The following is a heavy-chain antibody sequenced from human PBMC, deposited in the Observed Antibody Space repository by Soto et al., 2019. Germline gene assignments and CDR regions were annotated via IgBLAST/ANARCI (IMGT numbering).Heavy chain of an antibody. CDR3: AKRGSSWFRNYYYGMDV. CDR2: ISGSGGST. J-gene: IGHJ6*02. V-gene: IGHV3-23*01. CDR1: GFTFSSYA. D-gene: IGHD6-13*01. Sequence: GGSLRLSCAASGFTFSSYAMSWVRQAPGKGLEWVSAISGSGGSTYYADSVKGRFTISRDNSKNTLYLQMNSLRAEDTAVYYCAKRGSSWFRNYYYGMDVWGQGTKVTVSS.